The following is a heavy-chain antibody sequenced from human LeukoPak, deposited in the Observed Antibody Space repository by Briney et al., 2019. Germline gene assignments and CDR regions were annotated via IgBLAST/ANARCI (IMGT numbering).Heavy chain of an antibody. CDR1: GFTFSFNA. J-gene: IGHJ4*02. CDR3: ARDAARSTSGWYYDY. CDR2: IRSNGGST. D-gene: IGHD6-19*01. V-gene: IGHV3-23*01. Sequence: GGSLRLSCAASGFTFSFNAMTWVRQAPGKGLEWVSGIRSNGGSTDYADSVKGRFTIFRDSTRNTLYLQMNSLGADDTAVYYCARDAARSTSGWYYDYWGQGTLVTVSS.